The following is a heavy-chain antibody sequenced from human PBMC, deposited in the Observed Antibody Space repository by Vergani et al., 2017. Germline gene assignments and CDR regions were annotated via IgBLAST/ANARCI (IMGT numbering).Heavy chain of an antibody. J-gene: IGHJ4*02. CDR1: GFTFSAYW. CDR3: VKSTTGDQDDSTDDLDY. V-gene: IGHV3-7*03. Sequence: EVLLVESGGGLVQPGGSLRLSCAASGFTFSAYWMNWVRQAPGKGLEWVANIKQDGSEKYYVDSVKGRFTISRDNAKNFLSLAMKSLRPEDAALYYCVKSTTGDQDDSTDDLDYWGQGTLVTVSS. CDR2: IKQDGSEK. D-gene: IGHD3-22*01.